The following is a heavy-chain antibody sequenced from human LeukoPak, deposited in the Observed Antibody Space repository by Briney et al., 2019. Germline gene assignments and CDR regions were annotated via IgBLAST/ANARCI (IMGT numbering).Heavy chain of an antibody. CDR3: VRDQDEDRGSTTFDR. Sequence: PGGSLRLSCAASAFTFSSYWMHWVRQAPGKGLVWVSRVNSDGSSTNYADSVKGRFTISRDNAKNSLYLQMNSLRAGDTAIYYCVRDQDEDRGSTTFDRWGQRTLVTVSS. CDR1: AFTFSSYW. D-gene: IGHD1-26*01. CDR2: VNSDGSST. J-gene: IGHJ4*02. V-gene: IGHV3-74*01.